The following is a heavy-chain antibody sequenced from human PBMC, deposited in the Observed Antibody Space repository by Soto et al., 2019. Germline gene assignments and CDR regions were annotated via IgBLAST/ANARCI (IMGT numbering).Heavy chain of an antibody. D-gene: IGHD6-13*01. CDR1: GYTLTELS. Sequence: ASVKVSCKVSGYTLTELSMHWVRQAPGKGLEWMGGFDPEDGETIYAQKFQGRVTMTEDTSTDTAYMELSSLRSEDTAVYYCATEKKAAATINWFDPWGQGTLVTVSS. V-gene: IGHV1-24*01. CDR2: FDPEDGET. CDR3: ATEKKAAATINWFDP. J-gene: IGHJ5*02.